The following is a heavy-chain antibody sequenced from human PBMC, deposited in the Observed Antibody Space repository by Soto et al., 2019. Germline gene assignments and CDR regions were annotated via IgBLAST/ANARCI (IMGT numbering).Heavy chain of an antibody. V-gene: IGHV5-51*01. J-gene: IGHJ6*02. CDR2: IYPGGSDT. CDR1: GYSFTSYW. CDR3: ARLKNYYDSSAEGTYYYYGMDV. Sequence: GESLKISCKGSGYSFTSYWIGWVRQMPGKGLEWMGIIYPGGSDTRYSPSFQGQVTISADKSISTAYLQWSSLKASDTAMYYCARLKNYYDSSAEGTYYYYGMDVWGQGTTVTVSS. D-gene: IGHD3-22*01.